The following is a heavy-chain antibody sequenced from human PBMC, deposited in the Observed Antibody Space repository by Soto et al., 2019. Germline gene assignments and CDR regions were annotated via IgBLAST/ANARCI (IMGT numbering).Heavy chain of an antibody. CDR1: GGTFSSYS. J-gene: IGHJ4*02. CDR3: ARTGGRHSGGVHC. D-gene: IGHD2-8*02. CDR2: IIPIFGTA. Sequence: QVQLVQSGAEVKKPGSSVKVSCKASGGTFSSYSINWVRQAPGQGLEWMGAIIPIFGTANYAPEFQGRVTITRDESTSPAYMELSSLRPEGTAVYYCARTGGRHSGGVHCWGQGPRVTVSS. V-gene: IGHV1-69*01.